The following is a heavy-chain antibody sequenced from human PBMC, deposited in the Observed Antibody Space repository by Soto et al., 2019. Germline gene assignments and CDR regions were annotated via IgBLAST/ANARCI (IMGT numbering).Heavy chain of an antibody. Sequence: ASVKVSCKASQYSFTLTELSMHWVRQAPGKGLEWMGGFDPEDGETIYAQRFQGRVTMTQDTSTDTAYMELSSLRSEDTAIYYCATPGHIVVVTSWDAFDIWGQGTLVTVSS. CDR1: QYSFTLTELS. CDR3: ATPGHIVVVTSWDAFDI. D-gene: IGHD2-21*02. CDR2: FDPEDGET. V-gene: IGHV1-24*01. J-gene: IGHJ3*02.